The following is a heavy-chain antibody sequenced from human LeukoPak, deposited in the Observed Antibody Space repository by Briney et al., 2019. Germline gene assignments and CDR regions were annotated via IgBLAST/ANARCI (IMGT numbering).Heavy chain of an antibody. Sequence: ASVKVSCKASGYSFTSHYMHWVRQAPGQGLEWMGLINPSGSSTLCAQKFQGRVTMTRDMSTTTDYMELSSLRSEDTAVYYCARDNSAGDIAWWFDPWGQGTLVTVSS. CDR3: ARDNSAGDIAWWFDP. V-gene: IGHV1-46*01. J-gene: IGHJ5*02. CDR1: GYSFTSHY. CDR2: INPSGSST. D-gene: IGHD3-16*02.